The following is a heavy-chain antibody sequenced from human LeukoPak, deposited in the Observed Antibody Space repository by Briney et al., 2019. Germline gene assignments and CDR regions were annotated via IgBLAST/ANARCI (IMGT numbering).Heavy chain of an antibody. CDR2: MNPNSGNT. Sequence: VKVSCKASGYTFTSYDINWVRQATGQGLEWMGWMNPNSGNTGYAQKFQGRVTMTRNTSISTAYMELSSLRSEDTAVYYCARVRGVRRNNWFDPWGQGTLVTVSS. V-gene: IGHV1-8*01. J-gene: IGHJ5*02. CDR1: GYTFTSYD. CDR3: ARVRGVRRNNWFDP. D-gene: IGHD3-10*01.